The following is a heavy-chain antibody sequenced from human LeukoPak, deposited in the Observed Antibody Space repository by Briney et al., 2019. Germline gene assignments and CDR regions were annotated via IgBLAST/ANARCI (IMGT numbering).Heavy chain of an antibody. CDR3: ARREMRNAWAIDY. D-gene: IGHD5-24*01. CDR2: INHSGST. CDR1: GGSFSGYY. V-gene: IGHV4-34*01. Sequence: SETLSLTCAVYGGSFSGYYWGWIRQPPGKGLEWIGEINHSGSTNPNPSLKSRVTISVDTSKNQFSLKLSSVTAADTAVYYCARREMRNAWAIDYWGQGTLVTVSS. J-gene: IGHJ4*02.